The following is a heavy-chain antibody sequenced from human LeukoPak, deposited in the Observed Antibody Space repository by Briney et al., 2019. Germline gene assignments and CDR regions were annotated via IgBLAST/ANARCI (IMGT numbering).Heavy chain of an antibody. Sequence: SETLSLTCAVYGGSFSGYYWSWIRQPPGKGLEWIGEINRSGSTNYNPSLKSRVTISVDTSKNQFSLKLSSVTAADTAVYYCARVRFYSSGWYLTNGGYWYFDLWGRGTLVTVSS. V-gene: IGHV4-34*01. CDR2: INRSGST. CDR3: ARVRFYSSGWYLTNGGYWYFDL. CDR1: GGSFSGYY. J-gene: IGHJ2*01. D-gene: IGHD6-19*01.